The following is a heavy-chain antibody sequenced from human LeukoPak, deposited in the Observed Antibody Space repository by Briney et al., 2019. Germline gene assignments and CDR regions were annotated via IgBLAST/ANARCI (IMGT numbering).Heavy chain of an antibody. CDR3: AKELRYTWGTGITMIAGAFDI. V-gene: IGHV3-23*01. CDR2: ISGSGGST. Sequence: GGSLRLFCAASGFTFSSYAMSWVRQAPGKGLEWVSAISGSGGSTYYADSVKGRFTISRDNSKNTLYLQMNSLRAEDTAVYYCAKELRYTWGTGITMIAGAFDIWGQGTMVTVSP. D-gene: IGHD3-22*01. CDR1: GFTFSSYA. J-gene: IGHJ3*02.